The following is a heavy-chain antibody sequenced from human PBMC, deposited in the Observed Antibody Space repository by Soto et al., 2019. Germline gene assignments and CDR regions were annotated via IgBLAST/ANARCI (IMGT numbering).Heavy chain of an antibody. V-gene: IGHV4-59*01. CDR1: GGSISSYY. CDR3: AGRRDGYSGWYLDL. J-gene: IGHJ2*01. Sequence: SETLSLTCTVSGGSISSYYWSWIRQPPGKGLEWIGYIYYSGSPNYSPSLESRVTISEDTSKNQFSLKLSAVTAADTAIYYCAGRRDGYSGWYLDLWGRGTMLTV. D-gene: IGHD5-18*01. CDR2: IYYSGSP.